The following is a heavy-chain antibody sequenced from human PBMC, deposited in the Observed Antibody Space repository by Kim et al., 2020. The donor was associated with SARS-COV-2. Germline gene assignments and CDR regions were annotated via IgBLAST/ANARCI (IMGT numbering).Heavy chain of an antibody. Sequence: VKGRFTISRDNSKNTLYLQMNSLRAEDTAVYYCAKGLYSSGSGYYYGMDVWGQGTTVTVSS. D-gene: IGHD6-19*01. CDR3: AKGLYSSGSGYYYGMDV. V-gene: IGHV3-23*01. J-gene: IGHJ6*02.